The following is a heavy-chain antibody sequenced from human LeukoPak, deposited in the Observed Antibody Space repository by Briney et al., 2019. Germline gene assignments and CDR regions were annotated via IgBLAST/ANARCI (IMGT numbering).Heavy chain of an antibody. Sequence: ASVKVSCKASGYTFTNYDINWVRQATGQGLEWMGWMNPNSGNTGYAQKFQGRATMTRNTSISTAYMELSSLISEDTALYYCARDIAGATKGGWFDTWGQGTPVTVSS. D-gene: IGHD1-26*01. CDR2: MNPNSGNT. V-gene: IGHV1-8*01. CDR1: GYTFTNYD. CDR3: ARDIAGATKGGWFDT. J-gene: IGHJ5*02.